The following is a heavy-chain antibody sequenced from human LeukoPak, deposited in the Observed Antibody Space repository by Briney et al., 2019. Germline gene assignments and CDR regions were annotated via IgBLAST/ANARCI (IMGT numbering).Heavy chain of an antibody. Sequence: GGSLRLSCAASGFTFSSYGMHWVRQAPGKGLEWVAVISYDGSNKYYADSVKGRFTISRDNSKNTLYLQMNSLRAEDTALYYCGKDLLEQQLDSDDAFDIWGQGTMVTVSS. CDR1: GFTFSSYG. V-gene: IGHV3-30*18. CDR2: ISYDGSNK. CDR3: GKDLLEQQLDSDDAFDI. D-gene: IGHD6-13*01. J-gene: IGHJ3*02.